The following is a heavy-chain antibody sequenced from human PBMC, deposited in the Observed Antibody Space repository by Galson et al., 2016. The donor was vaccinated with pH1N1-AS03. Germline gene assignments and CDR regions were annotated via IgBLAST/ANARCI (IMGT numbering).Heavy chain of an antibody. J-gene: IGHJ4*02. V-gene: IGHV3-20*04. CDR1: GFSFEDYG. Sequence: SLRLSCAASGFSFEDYGMSWVRQAQGKGLEWVSGINWLGGSTGYADSVKGRFTISRDNAKKSLYLQMNSLRVEDTAFYYCARDFYDSSGYFKAPFDYWGQGALVTVSS. CDR3: ARDFYDSSGYFKAPFDY. CDR2: INWLGGST. D-gene: IGHD3-22*01.